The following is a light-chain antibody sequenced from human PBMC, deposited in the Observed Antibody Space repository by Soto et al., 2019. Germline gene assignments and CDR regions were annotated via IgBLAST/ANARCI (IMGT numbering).Light chain of an antibody. CDR2: DAS. Sequence: AIPLTQSPSSLSAPVGDRVSITCRASQGISRSLAWYQQKPGKSPKVLIFDASSLESGVPSRFSASGYGTDFTLTISSLQPEDFATYFCQQFNSYPRTFGQGTKLEIK. J-gene: IGKJ2*01. V-gene: IGKV1-13*02. CDR3: QQFNSYPRT. CDR1: QGISRS.